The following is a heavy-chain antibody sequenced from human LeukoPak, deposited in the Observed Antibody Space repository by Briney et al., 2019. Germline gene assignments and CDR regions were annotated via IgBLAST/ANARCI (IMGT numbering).Heavy chain of an antibody. CDR1: GGSFSGYY. V-gene: IGHV4-34*01. Sequence: SETLSLTCAVYGGSFSGYYWGWIRQPPGKGLEWIGEINHSGSTNYNPSLKSRVTISVDTSKNQFSLKLSSVTAADTAVYYCARGRGGYDSSGNFDYWGQETLVTVSS. J-gene: IGHJ4*02. D-gene: IGHD3-22*01. CDR3: ARGRGGYDSSGNFDY. CDR2: INHSGST.